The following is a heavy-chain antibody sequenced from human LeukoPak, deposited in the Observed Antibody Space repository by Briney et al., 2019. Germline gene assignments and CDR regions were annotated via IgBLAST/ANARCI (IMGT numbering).Heavy chain of an antibody. Sequence: PGGSLRLSCEASGFTFSSYSMNWVRKAPGKGLEGVPYISSSRSTISYADSVKGRFTISRNNAKNSLYLQMNSLRAEDTAVYYCASREDYWGQGTLVTVSS. D-gene: IGHD5-24*01. J-gene: IGHJ4*02. CDR2: ISSSRSTI. CDR3: ASREDY. CDR1: GFTFSSYS. V-gene: IGHV3-48*01.